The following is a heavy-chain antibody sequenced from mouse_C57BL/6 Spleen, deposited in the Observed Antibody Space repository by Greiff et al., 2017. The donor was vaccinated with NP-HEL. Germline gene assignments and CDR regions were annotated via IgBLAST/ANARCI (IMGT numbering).Heavy chain of an antibody. CDR3: TREAQASPFAY. V-gene: IGHV1-15*01. J-gene: IGHJ3*01. CDR1: GYTFTDYE. CDR2: IDPETGGT. Sequence: QVQLKESGAELVRPGASVTLSCKASGYTFTDYEMHWVKQTPVHGLEWIGAIDPETGGTAYNQKFKGKAILTADKSSSTAYMELRSLTSEDSAVYYCTREAQASPFAYWGQGTLVTVSA. D-gene: IGHD3-2*02.